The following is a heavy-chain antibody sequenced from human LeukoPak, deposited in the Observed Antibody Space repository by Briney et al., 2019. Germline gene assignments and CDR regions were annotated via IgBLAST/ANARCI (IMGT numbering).Heavy chain of an antibody. Sequence: ASVKVSCKASGGTFSSYAISWVRQAPGQGLEWMGGIIPIFGTANYAQKFHGRVTITTDESTSTAYMELSSLRSEDTAVYYCARENYGGNSGNYFDYWGQGTLVTVSS. CDR2: IIPIFGTA. D-gene: IGHD4-23*01. CDR1: GGTFSSYA. J-gene: IGHJ4*02. CDR3: ARENYGGNSGNYFDY. V-gene: IGHV1-69*05.